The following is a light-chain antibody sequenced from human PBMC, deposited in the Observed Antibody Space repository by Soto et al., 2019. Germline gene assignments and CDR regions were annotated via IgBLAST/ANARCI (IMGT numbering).Light chain of an antibody. Sequence: QLTQSPSSLSASVGDSVTITWRARQSISTYLNWYKQKPGKAPNLLIYTASTLQGGVPSRFSGSGSGTDFTLTISSLKPEDFETYYCQQSYSTPITFGQGTRLEIK. CDR1: QSISTY. CDR3: QQSYSTPIT. V-gene: IGKV1-39*01. CDR2: TAS. J-gene: IGKJ5*01.